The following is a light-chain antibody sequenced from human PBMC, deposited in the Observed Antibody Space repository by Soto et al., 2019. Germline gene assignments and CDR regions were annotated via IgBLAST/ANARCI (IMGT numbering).Light chain of an antibody. V-gene: IGKV3-11*01. Sequence: SVFTQSPVTLSLSAGARPTLSCRASQSVSSYLAWYQQKPGQAPRLLIYDASNRATGIPARFSGSGSGTDFTLTINSLEPEDFAVYYCQQRSNLLSITFGQVTRLEIK. CDR1: QSVSSY. J-gene: IGKJ5*01. CDR3: QQRSNLLSIT. CDR2: DAS.